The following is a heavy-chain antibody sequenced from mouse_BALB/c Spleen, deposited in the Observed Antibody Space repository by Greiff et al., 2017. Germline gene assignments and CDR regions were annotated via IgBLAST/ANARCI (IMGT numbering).Heavy chain of an antibody. CDR3: TRPLGAMDY. D-gene: IGHD4-1*01. CDR1: GFTFSNYW. V-gene: IGHV6-6*02. CDR2: IRLKSNNYAT. J-gene: IGHJ4*01. Sequence: EVKLMESGGGLVQPGGSMKLSCVASGFTFSNYWMNWVRQSPEKGLEWVAEIRLKSNNYATHYAESVKGRFTISRDDSKSSVYLQMNNLRAEDTGIYYCTRPLGAMDYWGQGTSVTVSS.